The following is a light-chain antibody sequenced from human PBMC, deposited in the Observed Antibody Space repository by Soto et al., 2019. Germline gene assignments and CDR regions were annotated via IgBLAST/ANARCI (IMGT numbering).Light chain of an antibody. V-gene: IGLV2-14*01. CDR2: EIN. J-gene: IGLJ1*01. CDR3: SSYSSGSPLYV. Sequence: QSALTQPASVSRSPGQSITISCTGTSXDVGGYNYVSWYQQHPGKAPKLMIYEINNRPSGVSNRFSGCKSGNTASLTISGLQAEDEADDHCSSYSSGSPLYVLGTGTKVTVL. CDR1: SXDVGGYNY.